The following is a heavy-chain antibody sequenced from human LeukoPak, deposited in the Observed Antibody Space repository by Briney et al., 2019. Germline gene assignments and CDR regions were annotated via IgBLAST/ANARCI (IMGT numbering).Heavy chain of an antibody. CDR3: AREARVGGALQY. Sequence: PGGSLRLSCAASGLTFSTYWMHWVRQAPGKGLAWVARINPDGSIRTYANSVQGRVTISRDTATDTLFLQMNSLRAEDTAVYYCAREARVGGALQYWGQGTPVTVSS. V-gene: IGHV3-74*03. D-gene: IGHD1-26*01. CDR1: GLTFSTYW. J-gene: IGHJ4*02. CDR2: INPDGSIR.